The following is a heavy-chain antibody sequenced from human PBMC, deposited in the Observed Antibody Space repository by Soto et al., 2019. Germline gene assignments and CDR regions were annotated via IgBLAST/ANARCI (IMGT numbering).Heavy chain of an antibody. J-gene: IGHJ4*02. CDR2: ISSSSTI. D-gene: IGHD3-16*01. Sequence: GGSLRLSCAASGFTFSSYSMNWVRQAPGKGLEWVSYISSSSTIYYADSVKGRFTISRDNAKNSLYLQMNSLRDEDTAVYYCARDLGYYFGYWGQGTLVTVSS. V-gene: IGHV3-48*02. CDR3: ARDLGYYFGY. CDR1: GFTFSSYS.